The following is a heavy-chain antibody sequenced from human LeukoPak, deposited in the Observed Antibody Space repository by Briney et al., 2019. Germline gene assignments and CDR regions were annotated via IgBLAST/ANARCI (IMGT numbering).Heavy chain of an antibody. V-gene: IGHV1-2*02. CDR2: IIPNSGDT. CDR1: GYSFTGYF. CDR3: ARRFYYAMDV. Sequence: GASVTVSCTASGYSFTGYFMQWVRQAPGQGLEWMGWIIPNSGDTNYAQKFQGRVTMTRDTSISTAYMELSRLRSDDAAVYYCARRFYYAMDVWGQGTTVTVSS. D-gene: IGHD3-16*01. J-gene: IGHJ6*02.